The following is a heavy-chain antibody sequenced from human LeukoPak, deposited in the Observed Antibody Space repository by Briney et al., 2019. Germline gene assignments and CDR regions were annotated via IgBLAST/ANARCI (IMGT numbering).Heavy chain of an antibody. Sequence: GGSLRPSCAASGFTFSSYWMSWVRQAPGKGLEWVANIKQDGSEKYYVDSVKGRFTISRDNAKNSLYLQMNSLRAEDTAVYYCAREGGTTNYYYYMDVWGKGTTVTVSS. CDR1: GFTFSSYW. V-gene: IGHV3-7*01. D-gene: IGHD1-1*01. CDR3: AREGGTTNYYYYMDV. CDR2: IKQDGSEK. J-gene: IGHJ6*03.